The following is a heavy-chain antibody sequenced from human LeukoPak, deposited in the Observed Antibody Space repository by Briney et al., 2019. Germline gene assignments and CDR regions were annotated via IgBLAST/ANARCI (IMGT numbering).Heavy chain of an antibody. J-gene: IGHJ5*02. CDR2: IFHSGSN. CDR1: GDSISSGNFY. V-gene: IGHV4-39*07. Sequence: SETLSLTSTVSGDSISSGNFYGRWVRQPPGRGLEWIVSIFHSGSNYYSPSLERRVSMSVDTSKNQFSLNLSSVTAADTAVYYCATERGIHLYLPGYFDPWGQGTLVTVSS. CDR3: ATERGIHLYLPGYFDP. D-gene: IGHD3-16*01.